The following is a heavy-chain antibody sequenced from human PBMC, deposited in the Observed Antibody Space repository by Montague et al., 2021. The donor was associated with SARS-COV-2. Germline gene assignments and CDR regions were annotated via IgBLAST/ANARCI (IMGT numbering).Heavy chain of an antibody. Sequence: SETLSLTCTISGGSMRRYYWTWIRQLPGKELEWIGSIYDSGGARXNPSLESRVSISVDASKNQFSLRVTSVTAADTAVYFCARRGTGNYEILDYWGQGILATVSS. CDR1: GGSMRRYY. CDR3: ARRGTGNYEILDY. J-gene: IGHJ4*02. D-gene: IGHD3-3*01. CDR2: IYDSGGA. V-gene: IGHV4-59*01.